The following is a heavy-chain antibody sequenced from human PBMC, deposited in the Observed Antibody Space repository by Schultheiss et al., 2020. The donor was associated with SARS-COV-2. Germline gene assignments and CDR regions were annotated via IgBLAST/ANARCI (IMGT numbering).Heavy chain of an antibody. CDR2: ISSSGSTI. J-gene: IGHJ6*03. CDR1: GFTFSDYY. D-gene: IGHD6-13*01. V-gene: IGHV3-11*01. CDR3: ASGGIAATILSYYYYYYYMDV. Sequence: GGSLRLSCAASGFTFSDYYMSWIRQAPGKGLEWVSYISSSGSTIYYADSVKGRFTISRDNAKNSLYLQMNSLRAEDTAVYYCASGGIAATILSYYYYYYYMDVWGKGTTVTVSS.